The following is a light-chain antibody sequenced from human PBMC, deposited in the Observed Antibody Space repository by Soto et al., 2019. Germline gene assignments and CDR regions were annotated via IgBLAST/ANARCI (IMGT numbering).Light chain of an antibody. CDR3: QQYNTYPLT. CDR2: KAS. Sequence: DIQMTQSPSTLSASVGDRVTITCRASQSIGTWLAWYQQKPGKTPKLLIYKASSLEGGVPSWFSGSGSATDFNITISSQQPDVFVSYYWQQYNTYPLTFGGGTTVEIK. V-gene: IGKV1-5*03. J-gene: IGKJ4*01. CDR1: QSIGTW.